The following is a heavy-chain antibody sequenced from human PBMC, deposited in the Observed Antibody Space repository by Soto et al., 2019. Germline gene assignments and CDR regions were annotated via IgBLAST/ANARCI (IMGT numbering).Heavy chain of an antibody. Sequence: SLRLSCAASGFTFSSYGMHWVRQAPGKGLEWVTFISYDGNNKYYIDSVKGRFTISRDNSNNTLYLQMNSLRAEDTAVYYCARETDYYDSSALLAWGQGTLVTVSS. CDR3: ARETDYYDSSALLA. CDR2: ISYDGNNK. D-gene: IGHD3-22*01. V-gene: IGHV3-30*03. CDR1: GFTFSSYG. J-gene: IGHJ5*02.